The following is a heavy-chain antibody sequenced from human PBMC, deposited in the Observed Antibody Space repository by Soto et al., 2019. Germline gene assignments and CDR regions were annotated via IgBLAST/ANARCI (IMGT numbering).Heavy chain of an antibody. CDR3: AKRGGNNRHHDY. CDR1: GFIVSNKY. Sequence: GGSLRLSCVASGFIVSNKYMSWVRQAPGKGLEWVSIIYSNDNRYYADSVKGRFTISRDNSKNTLYLYMNSLRADDTAVYYCAKRGGNNRHHDYWGQGTLVTVSS. V-gene: IGHV3-53*01. CDR2: IYSNDNR. D-gene: IGHD1-1*01. J-gene: IGHJ4*02.